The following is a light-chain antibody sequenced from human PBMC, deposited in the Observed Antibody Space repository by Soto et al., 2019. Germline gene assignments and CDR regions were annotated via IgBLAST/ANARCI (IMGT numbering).Light chain of an antibody. J-gene: IGKJ4*01. CDR2: AAS. Sequence: DIQVTQYPSSLSASVGDRVTITCRASQGIKNYLAWYQQKPGEIPKLLIYAASTLESGIPPRFSGSGSGTDFTLTINNLQPEDVATYYCRRYYNAPCTFGGGTKVDIK. CDR3: RRYYNAPCT. V-gene: IGKV1-27*01. CDR1: QGIKNY.